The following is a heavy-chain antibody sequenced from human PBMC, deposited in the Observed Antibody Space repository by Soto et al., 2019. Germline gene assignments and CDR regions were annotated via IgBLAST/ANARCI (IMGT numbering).Heavy chain of an antibody. J-gene: IGHJ6*02. CDR3: ARDVGEPPNYYYGMDV. Sequence: PSETLSLTCTVSGDSLRSYHWGWIRQPPGKGLEWIGLLFYTGTTTYNPSLKSRVTMSVATPKNQFSLNLRSVTAADTAVYYCARDVGEPPNYYYGMDVWGQGTTVTVSS. CDR2: LFYTGTT. CDR1: GDSLRSYH. V-gene: IGHV4-59*01. D-gene: IGHD2-2*01.